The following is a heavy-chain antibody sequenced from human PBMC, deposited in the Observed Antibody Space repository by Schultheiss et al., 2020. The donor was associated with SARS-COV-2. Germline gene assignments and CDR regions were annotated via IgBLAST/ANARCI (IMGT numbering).Heavy chain of an antibody. V-gene: IGHV1-69*04. CDR1: GGTFSSYA. D-gene: IGHD2-21*02. CDR2: IIPILGIA. CDR3: AREGDCGGDCYLKRGWFDP. J-gene: IGHJ5*02. Sequence: SVKVSCKASGGTFSSYAISWVRQAPGQGLEWMGRIIPILGIANYAQKFQGRVTITADKSTSTAYMELSSLRSEDTAVYYCAREGDCGGDCYLKRGWFDPWGQGTLVTVSS.